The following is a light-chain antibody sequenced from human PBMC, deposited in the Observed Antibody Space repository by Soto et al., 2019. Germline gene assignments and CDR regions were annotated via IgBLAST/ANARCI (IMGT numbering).Light chain of an antibody. J-gene: IGLJ1*01. CDR2: DVS. Sequence: QSLLTQPASVSGSPGQSISISCPGTSIDVGCYNYVSWYQQHPGKAPKLMIYDVSNRPSGVSNRFSGSKSGNTASLTISGLQAEDEADYYCSSYTRSSTLVFGTGTKVSVL. CDR1: SIDVGCYNY. CDR3: SSYTRSSTLV. V-gene: IGLV2-14*01.